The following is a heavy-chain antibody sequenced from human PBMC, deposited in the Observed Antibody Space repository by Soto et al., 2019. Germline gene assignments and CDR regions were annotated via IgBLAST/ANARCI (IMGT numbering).Heavy chain of an antibody. CDR3: AKAHYLDPLYSFAY. J-gene: IGHJ4*02. D-gene: IGHD3-10*01. CDR2: ISGSGGST. CDR1: GFTFSSYT. V-gene: IGHV3-23*01. Sequence: GGSLRLSCRASGFTFSSYTMSWVRQAPGKGLEWVAGISGSGGSTYYADSVKGRFAVSRDSSENKLSLQMNSLRAEDTAVYYCAKAHYLDPLYSFAYWDQGAMVTVSS.